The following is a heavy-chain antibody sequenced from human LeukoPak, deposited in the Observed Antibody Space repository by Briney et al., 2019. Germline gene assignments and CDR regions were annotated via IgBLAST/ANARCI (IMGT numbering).Heavy chain of an antibody. Sequence: PGGSLRLSCAASGPTFRDYYVHWVRQAPGGGLLWVARISGNGRYTKTADSLEGRFFISRDNANNTLYLQMVSLRADDTAVYFCASEGSSGLGFFDVWGRGTLVTVSS. CDR3: ASEGSSGLGFFDV. CDR2: ISGNGRYT. D-gene: IGHD3-22*01. CDR1: GPTFRDYY. V-gene: IGHV3-74*01. J-gene: IGHJ2*01.